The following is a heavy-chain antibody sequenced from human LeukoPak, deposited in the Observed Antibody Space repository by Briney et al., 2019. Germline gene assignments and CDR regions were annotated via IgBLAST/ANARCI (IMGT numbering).Heavy chain of an antibody. CDR3: AKGGKWDVTPFDY. V-gene: IGHV3-53*01. CDR1: GFTVGSSY. CDR2: TYTGGTT. Sequence: PGGSLRLSCAASGFTVGSSYMSWVRQTPGKGLEWVSLTYTGGTTNYADSVKGRFFISRDNSKNSLYLQVNSLRAEDTAVYYCAKGGKWDVTPFDYWGQGTLVTVSS. D-gene: IGHD1-26*01. J-gene: IGHJ4*02.